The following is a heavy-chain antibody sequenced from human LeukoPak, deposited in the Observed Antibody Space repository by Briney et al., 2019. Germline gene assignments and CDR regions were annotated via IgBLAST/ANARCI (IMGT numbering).Heavy chain of an antibody. Sequence: GGSLRPSCAASGFTFSTHWMSWVRQIPGKGLEWVANIKQDGSEKHYVDSVRGRFTISRDNAESSLYLQMNSLRAEDTAVYYCASDFGSGSFFAYWGQGTLVTVSS. CDR3: ASDFGSGSFFAY. CDR1: GFTFSTHW. CDR2: IKQDGSEK. V-gene: IGHV3-7*03. J-gene: IGHJ4*02. D-gene: IGHD3-10*01.